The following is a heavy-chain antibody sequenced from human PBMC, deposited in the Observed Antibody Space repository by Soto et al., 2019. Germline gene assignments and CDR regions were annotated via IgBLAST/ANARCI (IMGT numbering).Heavy chain of an antibody. CDR3: AKDGTKVQHDY. D-gene: IGHD1-26*01. J-gene: IGHJ4*02. Sequence: QVQLVESGGGVVQPGRSLRLSCAASGFTFSSYGMHWVRQAPGKGLEWVAVISFDENNKYYADSVKGRFTIYRDINKNALSLQMNSLRTEDKAVYYCAKDGTKVQHDYWGQGTLVKVSS. CDR1: GFTFSSYG. V-gene: IGHV3-30*18. CDR2: ISFDENNK.